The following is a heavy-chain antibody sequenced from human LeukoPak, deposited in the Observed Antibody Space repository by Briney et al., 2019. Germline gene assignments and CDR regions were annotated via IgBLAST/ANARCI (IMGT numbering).Heavy chain of an antibody. D-gene: IGHD6-13*01. Sequence: SETLSLTCAVSGGSISSYYWSWIRQPAGKGLEWIGRIYTSGSTNYNPSLKSRLTMSVDTSKNQFSLKLSSVTAADTAVYYCARVPYSNGFDPWGQGTLVTVSS. J-gene: IGHJ5*02. CDR2: IYTSGST. V-gene: IGHV4-4*07. CDR1: GGSISSYY. CDR3: ARVPYSNGFDP.